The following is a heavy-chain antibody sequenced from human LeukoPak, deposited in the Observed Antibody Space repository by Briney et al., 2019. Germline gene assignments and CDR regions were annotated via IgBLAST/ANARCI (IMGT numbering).Heavy chain of an antibody. CDR2: IYYRGNT. V-gene: IGHV4-59*08. CDR1: GCSISSYY. J-gene: IGHJ3*01. CDR3: ARPKSAAVTVHDLDAFDV. D-gene: IGHD6-13*01. Sequence: SETLSLTCSVSGCSISSYYWSWIRQPPGKGLEWIGYIYYRGNTKYNPSLRSRVTISIDTSKNQFSLKLTSVTAADTAMYYCARPKSAAVTVHDLDAFDVWGQGTMVTVSS.